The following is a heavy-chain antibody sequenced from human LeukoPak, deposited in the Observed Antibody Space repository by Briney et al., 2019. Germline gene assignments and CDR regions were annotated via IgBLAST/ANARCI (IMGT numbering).Heavy chain of an antibody. V-gene: IGHV1-2*02. D-gene: IGHD3-9*01. Sequence: ASVKVSCKASGFTFTDYFLHWLRQAPGQGLEWLGWVNPNSGDTDYAQKFQGRVTMTRDTSITTAYMELSRLTSDDTAVYYCARGYYDILTGYYNVLVYWGQGTLVTVSS. J-gene: IGHJ4*02. CDR1: GFTFTDYF. CDR2: VNPNSGDT. CDR3: ARGYYDILTGYYNVLVY.